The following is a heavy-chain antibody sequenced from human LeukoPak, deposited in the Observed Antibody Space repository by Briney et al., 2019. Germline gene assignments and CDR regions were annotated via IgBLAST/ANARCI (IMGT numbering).Heavy chain of an antibody. J-gene: IGHJ6*02. CDR1: GGTFSGYA. V-gene: IGHV1-69*04. D-gene: IGHD3-3*01. CDR2: IIPILGIA. Sequence: SVKVSCKASGGTFSGYAISWVRQAPGQGLEWMGRIIPILGIANYAQKFQGRVTITADKSTSTAYMELSSLRSEDTAVYYCARAPRLRFLDYYYYGMDVWGQGTTVTVSS. CDR3: ARAPRLRFLDYYYYGMDV.